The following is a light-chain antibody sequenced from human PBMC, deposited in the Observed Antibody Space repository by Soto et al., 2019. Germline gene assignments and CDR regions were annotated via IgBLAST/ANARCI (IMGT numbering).Light chain of an antibody. CDR2: VNSDGSH. J-gene: IGLJ2*01. CDR3: QTWGTGIVV. V-gene: IGLV4-69*02. Sequence: QSVLTQSPSASVSLGASVKLTCTLSSGHSSYAIAWHQQQPEKGPRYLMKVNSDGSHYKGDGIPDRFSGSSSGAERYLTISSLQSEDEADYYCQTWGTGIVVFGGGTKLTVL. CDR1: SGHSSYA.